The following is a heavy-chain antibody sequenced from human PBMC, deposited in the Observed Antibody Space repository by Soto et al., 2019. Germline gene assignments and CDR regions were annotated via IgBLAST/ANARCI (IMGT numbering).Heavy chain of an antibody. J-gene: IGHJ3*01. Sequence: QVQLVQSGAEVKKPGSSVRVSCKASGHTFSNYALSWVRQAPGQGPEWMGQIIPIFGSTNYAQKFQGRVTITVDKSTHSISVEMNSLRSEDTAVYYCAIAIRIASAAFDVWGQGTVVTVSS. CDR3: AIAIRIASAAFDV. D-gene: IGHD6-13*01. V-gene: IGHV1-69*06. CDR1: GHTFSNYA. CDR2: IIPIFGST.